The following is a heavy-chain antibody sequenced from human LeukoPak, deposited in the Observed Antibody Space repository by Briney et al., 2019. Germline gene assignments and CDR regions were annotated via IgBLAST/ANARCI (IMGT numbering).Heavy chain of an antibody. CDR2: MNPNSANT. J-gene: IGHJ4*02. D-gene: IGHD5-12*01. V-gene: IGHV1-8*01. CDR3: ARGRHPGPTWISEY. CDR1: EYTFTSYD. Sequence: ASVKVSCKAFEYTFTSYDINWVRQATGAGLEWMGWMNPNSANTAYAQKFQDRVTMTRNTSISTAYMELSSLTSEDTAVYYCARGRHPGPTWISEYWGQGTLVTVSS.